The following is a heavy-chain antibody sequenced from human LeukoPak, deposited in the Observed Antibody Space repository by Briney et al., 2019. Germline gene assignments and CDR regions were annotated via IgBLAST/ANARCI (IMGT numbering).Heavy chain of an antibody. CDR1: GISLSLTGMC. Sequence: SGATLVNPTQTLTLTCTFSGISLSLTGMCESGVRLPPSKALEWLARTNWEEDKCSSTTVVTRLTISKDTSENQVVLTMTNVDPVDAATYYCVRYRSGYHYFDYGGEGILVTVSS. J-gene: IGHJ4*02. D-gene: IGHD6-19*01. CDR3: VRYRSGYHYFDY. V-gene: IGHV2-70*11. CDR2: TNWEEDK.